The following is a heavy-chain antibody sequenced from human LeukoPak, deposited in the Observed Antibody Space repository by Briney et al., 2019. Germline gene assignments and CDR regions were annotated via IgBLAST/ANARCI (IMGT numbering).Heavy chain of an antibody. Sequence: GGSLRLSCAASGFTFSSSAMSWVRQAPGKGLEWVSSISGSGSGGSTYYADSVKGRFTNSRDNSKNTLYLQMNSLRAEDTAVYYCAKGRGIAVAEAFDYWGQGTLVTVSS. V-gene: IGHV3-23*01. CDR2: ISGSGSGGST. CDR1: GFTFSSSA. J-gene: IGHJ4*02. CDR3: AKGRGIAVAEAFDY. D-gene: IGHD6-19*01.